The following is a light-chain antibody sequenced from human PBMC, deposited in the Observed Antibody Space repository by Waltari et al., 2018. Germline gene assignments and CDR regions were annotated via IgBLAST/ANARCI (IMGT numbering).Light chain of an antibody. Sequence: DIQMTQSPSSLSASVGDRVTVTCRASQGISNSLAWFQQKPGKAPNLLLYGASRLESGVPSRFSGSGSGTDFTLTISSLQPEDFATYYCQQCHSTPPWTFGQGTKVEIK. CDR3: QQCHSTPPWT. CDR1: QGISNS. J-gene: IGKJ1*01. CDR2: GAS. V-gene: IGKV1-NL1*01.